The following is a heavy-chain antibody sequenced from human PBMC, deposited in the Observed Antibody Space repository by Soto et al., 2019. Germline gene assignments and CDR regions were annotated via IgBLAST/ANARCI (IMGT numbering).Heavy chain of an antibody. D-gene: IGHD7-27*01. CDR2: IFYSGTT. CDR1: GGSISSSRYY. J-gene: IGHJ3*02. V-gene: IGHV4-39*01. Sequence: SETLSLTCTVSGGSISSSRYYWGWIRQPPGKGLEWIGSIFYSGTTYHNPSLKSRVTISVDTSKNQFSLNLSSVTAADTAVYYCARPPTANLDAFDIWGQGTMVTVS. CDR3: ARPPTANLDAFDI.